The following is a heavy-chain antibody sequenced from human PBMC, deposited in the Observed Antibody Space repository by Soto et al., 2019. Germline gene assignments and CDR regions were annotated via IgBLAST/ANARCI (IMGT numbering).Heavy chain of an antibody. CDR2: IYHSGST. CDR3: ARDYMVRGVMRWFDP. V-gene: IGHV4-4*02. D-gene: IGHD3-10*01. Sequence: QVQLQESGPGLVKPSGTLSLTCAVSGGSISSSNWWSWVRQPPGKGLEWIGEIYHSGSTNYNPSLKSRVTISVDKSTNQFSRKLSSVTAADTAVYYCARDYMVRGVMRWFDPWGQGTLVTVSS. J-gene: IGHJ5*02. CDR1: GGSISSSNW.